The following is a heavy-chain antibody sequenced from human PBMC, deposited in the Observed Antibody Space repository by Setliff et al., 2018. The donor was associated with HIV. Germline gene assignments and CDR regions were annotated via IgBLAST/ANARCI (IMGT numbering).Heavy chain of an antibody. CDR3: ARTEVNVGAARGDYFDY. D-gene: IGHD6-13*01. CDR1: GGATSSGSYY. Sequence: PSETLSLTCTVSGGATSSGSYYWSWIRQPAGKGLEWIGRIYTSGSTNYNPSLKSRVTISVDTSKNQSPLKLSSVNAEDTAVYYCARTEVNVGAARGDYFDYWGQGTLVTVSS. J-gene: IGHJ4*02. CDR2: IYTSGST. V-gene: IGHV4-61*02.